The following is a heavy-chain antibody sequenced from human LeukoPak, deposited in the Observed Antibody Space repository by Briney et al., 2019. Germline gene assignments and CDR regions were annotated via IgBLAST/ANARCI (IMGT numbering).Heavy chain of an antibody. Sequence: SETLSLTCTVSGGSISSYYWSWIRQPPGKGLEWIGYIYYSGSTNYNPSLKSRVTISVDTSKNQFSLKLSSVTAADTAVYYCARFRVEMATIMGVFDIWGQGTMVTVSS. CDR3: ARFRVEMATIMGVFDI. CDR2: IYYSGST. V-gene: IGHV4-59*01. J-gene: IGHJ3*02. D-gene: IGHD5-24*01. CDR1: GGSISSYY.